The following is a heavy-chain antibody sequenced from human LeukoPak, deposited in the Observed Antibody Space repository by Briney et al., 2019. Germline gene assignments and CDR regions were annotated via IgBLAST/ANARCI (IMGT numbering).Heavy chain of an antibody. Sequence: SETLSLTCTVSGGSVSSGSYYWSWIRQPPGKGLEWIGYIYYSGSTNYNPSLKSRVTISVDTSKNQFSLKLSSVTAADTAVYYCARASHVAAGLDYWGQGTLVTVSS. CDR3: ARASHVAAGLDY. V-gene: IGHV4-61*01. CDR2: IYYSGST. J-gene: IGHJ4*02. CDR1: GGSVSSGSYY. D-gene: IGHD6-13*01.